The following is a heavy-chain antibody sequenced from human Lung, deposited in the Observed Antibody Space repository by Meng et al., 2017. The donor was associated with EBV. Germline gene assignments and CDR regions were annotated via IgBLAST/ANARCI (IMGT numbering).Heavy chain of an antibody. D-gene: IGHD2-8*02. J-gene: IGHJ4*02. Sequence: QVQLRGSGPGLVRPSGTLSLTCTVSGDSISNYYWWSWVRQPPGKGLEWIGEIYHSGYINYNPSLASRATVSVDKSKNQFSLRLTSVTAADTAMYYCARRPTGIDYWGQGTLVTVSS. CDR2: IYHSGYI. V-gene: IGHV4-4*02. CDR3: ARRPTGIDY. CDR1: GDSISNYYW.